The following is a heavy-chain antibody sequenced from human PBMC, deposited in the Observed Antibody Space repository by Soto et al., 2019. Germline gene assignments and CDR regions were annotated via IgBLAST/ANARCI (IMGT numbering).Heavy chain of an antibody. D-gene: IGHD6-13*01. J-gene: IGHJ3*02. Sequence: ASVKVSCKASGYTFTSYGISWVRQAPGKGLEWMGGFDPEDGETIYAQKFQGRVTMTEDTSTDTAYMELSSLRSEDTAVYYCAHRPPGIAAAGPKGYAFDIWGQGTMVTVSS. V-gene: IGHV1-24*01. CDR3: AHRPPGIAAAGPKGYAFDI. CDR2: FDPEDGET. CDR1: GYTFTSYG.